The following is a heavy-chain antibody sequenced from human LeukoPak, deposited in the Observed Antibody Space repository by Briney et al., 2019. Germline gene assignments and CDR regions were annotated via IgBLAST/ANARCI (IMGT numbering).Heavy chain of an antibody. CDR2: INIDGSST. CDR3: AREITTNGGRYFDY. J-gene: IGHJ4*02. V-gene: IGHV3-74*01. Sequence: PGGSLRLSCAASGFTFSSYAMSWVRQAPGKGLVWVSRINIDGSSTNNADSVKGRFTISRDNAKNTLYLQMNSLRAEDTAVYYCAREITTNGGRYFDYWAREPWSPSPQ. D-gene: IGHD7-27*01. CDR1: GFTFSSYA.